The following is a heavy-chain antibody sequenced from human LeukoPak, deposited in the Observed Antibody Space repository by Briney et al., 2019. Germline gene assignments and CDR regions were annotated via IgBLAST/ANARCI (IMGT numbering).Heavy chain of an antibody. D-gene: IGHD4-23*01. CDR2: INHSGST. Sequence: SETLSLTCAVYGGSFSGYYWSWIRQPPGKGLEWIGEINHSGSTNYNPSLKSRVTISVDTSKNQFSLKLSSVTAADTAVYYCARGTGEDYGGNSDYWGQGTLVTVSS. J-gene: IGHJ4*02. V-gene: IGHV4-34*01. CDR3: ARGTGEDYGGNSDY. CDR1: GGSFSGYY.